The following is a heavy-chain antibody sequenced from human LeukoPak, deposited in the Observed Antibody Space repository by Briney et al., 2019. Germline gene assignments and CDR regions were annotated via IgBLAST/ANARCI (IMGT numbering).Heavy chain of an antibody. D-gene: IGHD3-16*01. Sequence: GGSLRLSCAASGFSFNNYHMNWVRQAPGKGLEWVSYISDDTSSMYYADSVKGRFTISRDNAKNSLFLQMNSLRAEDTAVYYCARLKEGAHLDYWGQGTLVTVSS. CDR2: ISDDTSSM. CDR1: GFSFNNYH. V-gene: IGHV3-48*01. J-gene: IGHJ4*02. CDR3: ARLKEGAHLDY.